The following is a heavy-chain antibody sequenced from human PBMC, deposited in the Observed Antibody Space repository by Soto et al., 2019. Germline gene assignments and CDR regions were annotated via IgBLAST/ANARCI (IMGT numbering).Heavy chain of an antibody. CDR1: GFTFSTYE. D-gene: IGHD3-22*01. CDR3: ATSLSGYYEDY. J-gene: IGHJ4*02. Sequence: GGSLRLSCVASGFTFSTYEMMWVRQAPGKGLEWVSYIHVNGRTTYYPESVKGRFTISRDNAKNSMYLQMNSLRARDTAVYYCATSLSGYYEDYWGQGTLVTVSS. V-gene: IGHV3-48*03. CDR2: IHVNGRTT.